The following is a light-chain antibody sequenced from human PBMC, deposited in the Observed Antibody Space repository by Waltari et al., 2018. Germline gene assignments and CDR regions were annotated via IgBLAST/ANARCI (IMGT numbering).Light chain of an antibody. V-gene: IGKV3-20*01. J-gene: IGKJ1*01. CDR3: QQYGASPWT. Sequence: ETVLTQSPGTLSLSPGERATLSCRASQSVASNYLVWYQQKPGQSPRFLIYDASSRATGIPDRFSGSGSGTDFTLTISRLEPEDFAVYYCQQYGASPWTFGQGTKVEVK. CDR2: DAS. CDR1: QSVASNY.